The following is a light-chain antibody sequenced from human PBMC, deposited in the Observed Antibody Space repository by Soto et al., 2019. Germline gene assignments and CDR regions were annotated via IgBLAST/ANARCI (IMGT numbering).Light chain of an antibody. CDR2: DDF. CDR3: QVWDSGSDHYV. CDR1: DIGSKS. J-gene: IGLJ1*01. Sequence: SYELAQPPSVSVAPGQTAKISCGGADIGSKSVHWYRQRPGQAPVLVVFDDFDRPSAIPERFSGSNSGNTATLTISRVEAGDEADYYCQVWDSGSDHYVFGTGTKATVL. V-gene: IGLV3-21*02.